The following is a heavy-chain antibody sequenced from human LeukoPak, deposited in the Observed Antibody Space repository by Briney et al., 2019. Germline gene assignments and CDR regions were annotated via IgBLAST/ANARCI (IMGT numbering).Heavy chain of an antibody. V-gene: IGHV3-30*18. CDR1: GFTFSSYG. CDR2: ISYDGSNK. Sequence: GRSLRLSCAASGFTFSSYGMHWVRQAPGKGLEWVAVISYDGSNKYYADSVKGRFTISRDNSKNTLYLQMNSLRAEDTAVYYCAKAGGATGDYWGQGTLVTVSS. J-gene: IGHJ4*02. D-gene: IGHD3-16*01. CDR3: AKAGGATGDY.